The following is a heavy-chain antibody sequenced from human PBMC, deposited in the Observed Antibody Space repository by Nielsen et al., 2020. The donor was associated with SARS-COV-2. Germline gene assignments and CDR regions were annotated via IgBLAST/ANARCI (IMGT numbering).Heavy chain of an antibody. CDR1: GGSFTAYY. J-gene: IGHJ4*02. D-gene: IGHD3-22*01. CDR3: AGGFYDSRGYNLVY. CDR2: INHSGDT. V-gene: IGHV4-34*01. Sequence: GSLRLSCAVSGGSFTAYYWSWIRQPPGKGLEWIGEINHSGDTNNNPSLRSRVTVSRDTSKNQFSLKLSSVTAADTAVYYCAGGFYDSRGYNLVYWGQGNLVTVSS.